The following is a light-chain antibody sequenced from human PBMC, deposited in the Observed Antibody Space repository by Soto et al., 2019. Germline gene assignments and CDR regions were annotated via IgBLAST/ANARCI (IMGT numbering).Light chain of an antibody. CDR2: DAS. CDR3: QQYDNLWT. J-gene: IGKJ1*01. Sequence: DIQMTQSPSSLSASVGDRVTITCRASQSISSYLNWYQQKPGKAPKLLIYDASNLETGVPSRFSGSGSGTDFTFTISSLQPEDIATYYCQQYDNLWTFGQGTKVDI. CDR1: QSISSY. V-gene: IGKV1-33*01.